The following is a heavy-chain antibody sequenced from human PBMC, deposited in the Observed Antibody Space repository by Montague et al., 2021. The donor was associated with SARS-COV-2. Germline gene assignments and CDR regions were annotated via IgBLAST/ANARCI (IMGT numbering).Heavy chain of an antibody. CDR3: ARGLIRINMAVVIFIGGQYWFDS. Sequence: SETLSLTCAVYGGSFSDYYWSWIRQPPGKGLEWIGEINHTGATNHNTSLKSRVTLSMDTSKNQFSLNLKSVTAADTAVYYCARGLIRINMAVVIFIGGQYWFDSWGQGTLVTVTS. V-gene: IGHV4-34*01. J-gene: IGHJ5*01. D-gene: IGHD3-22*01. CDR2: INHTGAT. CDR1: GGSFSDYY.